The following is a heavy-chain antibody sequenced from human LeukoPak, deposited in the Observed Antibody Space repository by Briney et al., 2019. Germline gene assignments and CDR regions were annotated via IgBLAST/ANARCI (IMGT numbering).Heavy chain of an antibody. CDR3: ARVGVNRFGEFPPGY. V-gene: IGHV1-18*01. D-gene: IGHD3-10*02. J-gene: IGHJ4*02. CDR2: ISAYNGNT. Sequence: ASVKVSCKASGYTFTSYGISWVRQAPGQGLEWMGWISAYNGNTNYAQKLQGRVTMTTDTSTSTAYMELRSLRSDDTAVYYCARVGVNRFGEFPPGYWGQGTLVTVSS. CDR1: GYTFTSYG.